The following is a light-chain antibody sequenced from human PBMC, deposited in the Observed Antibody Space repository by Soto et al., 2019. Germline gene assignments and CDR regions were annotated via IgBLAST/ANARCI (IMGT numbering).Light chain of an antibody. V-gene: IGKV4-1*01. CDR2: WAS. Sequence: DIVMTQSPDSLAVSLGERATINCKSSQSVLYNSNNKNYLAWYQQKPGQPPKLLIYWASTRESGVPDRFSGSGSGTDFTLTISSLQAEDVAVYYCQQYHLAPLTVGGGTKVDIK. J-gene: IGKJ4*01. CDR3: QQYHLAPLT. CDR1: QSVLYNSNNKNY.